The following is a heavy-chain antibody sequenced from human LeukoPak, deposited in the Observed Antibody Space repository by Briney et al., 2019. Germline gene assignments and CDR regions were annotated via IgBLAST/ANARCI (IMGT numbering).Heavy chain of an antibody. CDR1: GGSISRSNW. V-gene: IGHV4-4*02. Sequence: SETLSLTCAVFGGSISRSNWWGWVRQPPGKGLEWIGEIYHSGSTNYNPPLKSRVIISVDKSKNHFSLNLSSVTAADTAVYYCARSDGYGLIGIWGQGTMVTVSS. CDR2: IYHSGST. J-gene: IGHJ3*02. CDR3: ARSDGYGLIGI. D-gene: IGHD3-10*01.